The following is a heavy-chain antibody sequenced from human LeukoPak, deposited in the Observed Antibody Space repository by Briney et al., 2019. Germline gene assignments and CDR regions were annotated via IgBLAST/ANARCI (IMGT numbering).Heavy chain of an antibody. Sequence: ASVKVSCKASGFPFTSYAIHWVRQAPGQRLEWMGWVNAVNSNTKYSQEFQGRVTITRDTSASTAYMDLNSLRSEDMAVYYCAVGDYYYDTRFDYWGQGTLVTVSS. D-gene: IGHD3-22*01. CDR3: AVGDYYYDTRFDY. CDR2: VNAVNSNT. J-gene: IGHJ4*02. V-gene: IGHV1-3*03. CDR1: GFPFTSYA.